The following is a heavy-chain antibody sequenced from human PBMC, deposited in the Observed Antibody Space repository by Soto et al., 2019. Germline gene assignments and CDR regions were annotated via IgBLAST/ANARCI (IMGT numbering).Heavy chain of an antibody. D-gene: IGHD3-10*02. V-gene: IGHV4-59*01. CDR2: IFYSGST. Sequence: SETLSLTSTVSGGSISSYYWSWIRQPPGKGLEWIGFIFYSGSTSYNPSLKSRVTISIDTSEYQFSLKLNSVTAADTAVYYCASMIGDPVLSFDSWGQGTLVTVSS. CDR1: GGSISSYY. CDR3: ASMIGDPVLSFDS. J-gene: IGHJ5*01.